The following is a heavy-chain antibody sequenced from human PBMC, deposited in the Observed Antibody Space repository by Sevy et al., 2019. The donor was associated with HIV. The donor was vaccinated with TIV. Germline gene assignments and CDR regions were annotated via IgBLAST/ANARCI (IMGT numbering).Heavy chain of an antibody. CDR2: INSDGSST. J-gene: IGHJ6*03. Sequence: GGSLRLSCAASAFTFSSYWMHWVRQAPGKGLVWVSRINSDGSSTSYADSVKGRFTISRDNAKNTLYLQMNSLRAEDTAVYYCARDGILTGYYYYYYYYMDVWGKGTTVTVSS. D-gene: IGHD3-9*01. V-gene: IGHV3-74*01. CDR1: AFTFSSYW. CDR3: ARDGILTGYYYYYYYYMDV.